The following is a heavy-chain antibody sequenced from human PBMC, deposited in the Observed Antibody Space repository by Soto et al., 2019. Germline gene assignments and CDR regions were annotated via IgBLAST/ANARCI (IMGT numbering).Heavy chain of an antibody. CDR1: GGSIISNAYY. V-gene: IGHV4-39*01. Sequence: PSETLCLTWTVSGGSIISNAYYWGWLSKPPGKGLEWLGYIYYSGSASYNPSLKSRVTMSVDTSKNQFSLKLSSVTAADTAVYYCARRPKRGSYSWCFDYWGQGTLVPSPQ. J-gene: IGHJ4*02. CDR2: IYYSGSA. CDR3: ARRPKRGSYSWCFDY. D-gene: IGHD1-26*01.